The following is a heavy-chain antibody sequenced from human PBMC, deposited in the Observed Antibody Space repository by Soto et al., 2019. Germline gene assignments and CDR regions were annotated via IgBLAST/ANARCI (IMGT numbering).Heavy chain of an antibody. CDR3: TRHSGLDSSGAYDY. V-gene: IGHV5-51*01. J-gene: IGHJ4*02. Sequence: PGESLKISCKGSGYSFTSYWIGWVRQMPGKGLEWMGIMYPGDSNTRYSPSFQGQVTISADESINTAYLQWSSLKASDTALYYCTRHSGLDSSGAYDYWGQGTLVTVSS. D-gene: IGHD3-22*01. CDR2: MYPGDSNT. CDR1: GYSFTSYW.